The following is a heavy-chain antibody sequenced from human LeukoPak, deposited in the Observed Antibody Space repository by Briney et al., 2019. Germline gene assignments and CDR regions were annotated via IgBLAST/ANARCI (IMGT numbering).Heavy chain of an antibody. V-gene: IGHV1-2*02. D-gene: IGHD2-21*01. CDR1: GYTFTGYY. Sequence: ASVKVSRKASGYTFTGYYMHWVRQAPGQGLEWMGWINPDSGGTNYAQKFQGRVTMTRDTSISTAYMELSRLRSDDTAVYYCARDQVISNWFDPWGQGTLVTVSS. CDR2: INPDSGGT. J-gene: IGHJ5*02. CDR3: ARDQVISNWFDP.